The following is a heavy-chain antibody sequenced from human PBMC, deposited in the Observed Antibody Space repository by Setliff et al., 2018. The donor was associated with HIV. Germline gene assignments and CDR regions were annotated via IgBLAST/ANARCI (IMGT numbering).Heavy chain of an antibody. Sequence: PGGSLRLSCAASGFSFSNFWMHWVRQAPGKGLEWVASISPDGSQKYYVDSVKGRFTISRDNAENSVFLQMNSLKVDDTATYYCATNFSTFDYWGQGALVTVSS. CDR1: GFSFSNFW. D-gene: IGHD7-27*01. CDR2: ISPDGSQK. J-gene: IGHJ4*02. CDR3: ATNFSTFDY. V-gene: IGHV3-7*01.